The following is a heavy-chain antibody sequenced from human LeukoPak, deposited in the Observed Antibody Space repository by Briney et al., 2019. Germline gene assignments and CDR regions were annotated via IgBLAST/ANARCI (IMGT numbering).Heavy chain of an antibody. CDR3: TSYDNAGNYYYSY. V-gene: IGHV3-73*01. CDR1: GFAFSASA. CDR2: IRTKSNNYAT. J-gene: IGHJ4*02. Sequence: GGSPRLSCAASGFAFSASAIHWVRQASGKGLEWVGRIRTKSNNYATTYGASVKGRFTISRDDSKNTASLHMSSVKTEDTAMYFCTSYDNAGNYYYSYWGRGILVTVSS. D-gene: IGHD3-22*01.